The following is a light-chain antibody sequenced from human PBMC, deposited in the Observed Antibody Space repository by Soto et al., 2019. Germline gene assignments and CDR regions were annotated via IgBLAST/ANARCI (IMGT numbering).Light chain of an antibody. CDR3: CSYAGSYTVI. CDR1: SSDVGRFNY. CDR2: DVT. Sequence: QSALTQPRSVSGSPGQSVTISCTGTSSDVGRFNYVSWYQQNPGKAPKIIIYDVTRRLSGVPDRFFGSKSGNTAYLTISGLQAEDEAEYFCCSYAGSYTVIFGGGTKLTVL. J-gene: IGLJ2*01. V-gene: IGLV2-11*01.